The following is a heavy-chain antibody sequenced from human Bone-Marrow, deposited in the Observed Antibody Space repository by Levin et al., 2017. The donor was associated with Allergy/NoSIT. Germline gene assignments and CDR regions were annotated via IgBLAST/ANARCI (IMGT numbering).Heavy chain of an antibody. J-gene: IGHJ3*02. V-gene: IGHV1-69*04. CDR1: GGTFSSYA. D-gene: IGHD3-9*01. CDR2: IIPILGIA. CDR3: AREGGLYDILTGYYVTHDAFDI. Sequence: KISCKASGGTFSSYAISWVRQAPGQGLEWMGRIIPILGIANYAQKFQGRVTITADKSTSTAYMELSSLRSEDTAVYYCAREGGLYDILTGYYVTHDAFDIWGQGTMVTVSS.